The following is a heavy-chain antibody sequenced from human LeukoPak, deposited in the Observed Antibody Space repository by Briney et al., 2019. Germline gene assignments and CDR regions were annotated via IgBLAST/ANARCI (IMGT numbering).Heavy chain of an antibody. D-gene: IGHD3-22*01. V-gene: IGHV3-66*01. J-gene: IGHJ4*02. CDR2: IYSGGST. CDR3: AKDFYYYDSSGSMPFDY. CDR1: GFTVSTNY. Sequence: GGSLRLSCAASGFTVSTNYMSWVRRAPGKGLEWVSVIYSGGSTYYADSVKGRFTISRDNSKNTLYLQMNSLRAEDTAVYYCAKDFYYYDSSGSMPFDYWGQGTLVTVSS.